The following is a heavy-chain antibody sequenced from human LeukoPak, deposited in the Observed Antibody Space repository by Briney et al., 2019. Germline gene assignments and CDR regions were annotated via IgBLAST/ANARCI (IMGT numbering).Heavy chain of an antibody. Sequence: QSGGSLRLSCAASGVIFNNFAFHWVRQAPGKGLEWVAAVSYDGTNEYYAESVRGRLTISRDNSKNTLYLQMNSLRDVDTAIYFCARAGRADGDYHYFDYWGQGTLVTVSS. J-gene: IGHJ4*02. V-gene: IGHV3-30-3*01. D-gene: IGHD4-17*01. CDR1: GVIFNNFA. CDR2: VSYDGTNE. CDR3: ARAGRADGDYHYFDY.